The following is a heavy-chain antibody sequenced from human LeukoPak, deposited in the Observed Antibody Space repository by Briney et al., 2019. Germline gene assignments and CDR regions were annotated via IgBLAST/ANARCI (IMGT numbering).Heavy chain of an antibody. CDR2: IDGRSSYT. D-gene: IGHD2-15*01. CDR3: ARVVDRRYFDY. CDR1: GFTFSDYY. V-gene: IGHV3-11*05. J-gene: IGHJ4*02. Sequence: PGGSLRLSCAASGFTFSDYYMSWIRQAPGKGLEWVSYIDGRSSYTKYADFVKGRFTISRDNAKNQFSLQLSSVTAADTAVYYCARVVDRRYFDYWGQGALVTVSS.